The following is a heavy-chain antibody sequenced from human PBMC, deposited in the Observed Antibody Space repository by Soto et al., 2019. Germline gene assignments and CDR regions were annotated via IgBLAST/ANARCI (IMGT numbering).Heavy chain of an antibody. CDR1: GGTFISYT. CDR3: ARAALSDYIWGRYLNV. CDR2: IIPILGIA. Sequence: QVQLVQSGAEVKKPGSSVKVSCKASGGTFISYTISWVRQAPGQGLEWMGRIIPILGIANYAQKFQGRVTITADKSTSTAYMELSSLRSEDTAVYYCARAALSDYIWGRYLNVWGKGTTVTVSS. D-gene: IGHD3-16*01. V-gene: IGHV1-69*02. J-gene: IGHJ6*04.